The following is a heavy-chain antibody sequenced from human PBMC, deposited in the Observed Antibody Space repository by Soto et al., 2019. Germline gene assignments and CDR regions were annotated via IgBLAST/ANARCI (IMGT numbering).Heavy chain of an antibody. CDR2: IYHSGST. CDR3: ARDKRAPPADYGDYGRNELYCYMDV. Sequence: QVQLQESGPGLVKPSETLSLTCTVSGGSISSYYWSWIRQPPGKGLEWIGSIYHSGSTNYNPSLESRVTISVDTSKNQFSLKLSAVTAADAAVYYCARDKRAPPADYGDYGRNELYCYMDVWGKGTTVTVSS. CDR1: GGSISSYY. J-gene: IGHJ6*03. D-gene: IGHD4-17*01. V-gene: IGHV4-59*01.